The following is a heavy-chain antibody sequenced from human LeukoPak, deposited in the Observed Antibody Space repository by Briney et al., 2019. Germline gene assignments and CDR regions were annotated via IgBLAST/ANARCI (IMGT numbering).Heavy chain of an antibody. D-gene: IGHD6-6*01. CDR3: ARDQVAARPTLFDY. V-gene: IGHV3-21*06. J-gene: IGHJ4*02. CDR1: GFTFSSYS. CDR2: ISSSSRYI. Sequence: GSLRLSCAASGFTFSSYSMNWVRQAPGKGLEWVSSISSSSRYIYYADSVKGRFTISRDDAKNSLYLQMNSLRAKDTAVYYCARDQVAARPTLFDYWGQGTPVTVSS.